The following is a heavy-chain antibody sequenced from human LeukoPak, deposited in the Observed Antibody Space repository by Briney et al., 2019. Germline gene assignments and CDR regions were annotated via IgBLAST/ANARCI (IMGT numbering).Heavy chain of an antibody. Sequence: LSLTCAVYGGSFSGYYWRWIRQAPGKGLEWVSYISSSGSTIYYADSVKGRFTISRDNAKNSLYLQMNSLRAEDTAVYYCARVSGAFDYWGQGTLVTVSS. CDR3: ARVSGAFDY. CDR2: ISSSGSTI. D-gene: IGHD2-15*01. V-gene: IGHV3-11*01. J-gene: IGHJ4*02. CDR1: GGSFSGYY.